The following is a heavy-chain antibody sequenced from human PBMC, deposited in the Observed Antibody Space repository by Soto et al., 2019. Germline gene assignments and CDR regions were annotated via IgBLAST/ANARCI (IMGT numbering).Heavy chain of an antibody. CDR1: GFTFSSYA. CDR3: TRAQPPVGASYYFDY. CDR2: ISGSGGST. Sequence: GGSLRLSCAASGFTFSSYAMSWVRQAPGKGLEWVSAISGSGGSTYYADSVKGRLTINPDTSKNQFSLQLNSVTPEDTAVYYCTRAQPPVGASYYFDYWGQGALVTVSS. V-gene: IGHV3-23*01. J-gene: IGHJ4*02. D-gene: IGHD1-26*01.